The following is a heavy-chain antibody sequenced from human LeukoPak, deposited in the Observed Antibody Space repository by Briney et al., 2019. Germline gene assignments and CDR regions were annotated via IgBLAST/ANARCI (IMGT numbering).Heavy chain of an antibody. D-gene: IGHD6-13*01. CDR1: GGSISSSSYY. Sequence: PSETLSLTCTVSGGSISSSSYYWGWIRQPPGKGLEWIGSIYYSGSTYYNPSLKSRVTISVDTSKNQFSLKLSSVTAADTAVYYCARVPRIAAARGWFDPWGQGTLVTVSS. V-gene: IGHV4-39*07. CDR2: IYYSGST. J-gene: IGHJ5*02. CDR3: ARVPRIAAARGWFDP.